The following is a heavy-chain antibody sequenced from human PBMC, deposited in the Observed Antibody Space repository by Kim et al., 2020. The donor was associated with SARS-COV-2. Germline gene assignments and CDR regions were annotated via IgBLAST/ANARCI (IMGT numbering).Heavy chain of an antibody. J-gene: IGHJ3*02. V-gene: IGHV3-53*01. CDR3: PKKFGNDAAGTPSFNT. D-gene: IGHD2-15*01. CDR2: LYRNGTT. CDR1: GFIVSDYY. Sequence: GGSLRLSCKASGFIVSDYYMSWVRQAPGKGLEWVSVLYRNGTTFYPDSAKGRLTISRNAPKNPLFFQLMDLRGEDAAVNTWPKKFGNDAAGTPSFNTWG.